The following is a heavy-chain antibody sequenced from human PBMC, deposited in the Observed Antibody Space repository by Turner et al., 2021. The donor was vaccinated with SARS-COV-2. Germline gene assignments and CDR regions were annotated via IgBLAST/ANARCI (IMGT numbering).Heavy chain of an antibody. J-gene: IGHJ6*02. Sequence: QVQLVESGGGVVQPGGSLRLSCSASGFTFSSYGMHWVRQAPGKGLEWVAVIWYDGRNKYSADSVKGRFTISRDNSKNTLYLQMNSLRAEDTAVYYCARDVLVAAGYAMDVWGQGTTVTVSS. CDR3: ARDVLVAAGYAMDV. D-gene: IGHD2-15*01. CDR1: GFTFSSYG. CDR2: IWYDGRNK. V-gene: IGHV3-33*01.